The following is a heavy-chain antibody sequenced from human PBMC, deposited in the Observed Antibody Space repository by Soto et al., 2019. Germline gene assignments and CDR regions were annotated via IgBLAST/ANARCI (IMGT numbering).Heavy chain of an antibody. D-gene: IGHD6-19*01. V-gene: IGHV3-30-3*01. J-gene: IGHJ4*02. CDR1: GFTFSSYA. CDR2: ISYDGSNK. Sequence: QVQLVESGGGVVQPGRSLRLSCVTSGFTFSSYAMHWVRQAPGKGLEWVAVISYDGSNKYYADSVKGRFTISRDNSKNTLYLQMNSLRAEDTAVYYCARSPEGLEIHYYFDYWGQGTLVTVSS. CDR3: ARSPEGLEIHYYFDY.